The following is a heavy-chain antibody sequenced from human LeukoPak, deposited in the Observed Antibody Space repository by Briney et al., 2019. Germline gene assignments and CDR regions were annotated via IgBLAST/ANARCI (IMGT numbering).Heavy chain of an antibody. CDR2: INHRGST. CDR3: AIRLTIAAAGSHYYYYYTDV. CDR1: GESFSGYY. D-gene: IGHD6-13*01. Sequence: SETLSLTCAVYGESFSGYYWSWIRQPPGKGPEWIGEINHRGSTNYNPSLKSRVTISVDTSKNQFSLKLSSVTAADTAVYYCAIRLTIAAAGSHYYYYYTDVWGKGTTVTVSS. J-gene: IGHJ6*03. V-gene: IGHV4-34*01.